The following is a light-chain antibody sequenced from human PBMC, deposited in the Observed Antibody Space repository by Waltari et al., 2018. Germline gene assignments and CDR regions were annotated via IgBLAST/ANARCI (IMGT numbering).Light chain of an antibody. CDR1: NSDVGGHDY. J-gene: IGLJ3*02. V-gene: IGLV2-8*01. Sequence: QSALTQPPSASGSPGQSVTISCPGTNSDVGGHDYVPWYQQHPGKAPKLLIFEVNRRPSGVPDRFSGSKSGNTASLTVSGLQAEDEADYYCSSYAGSNNVVFGGGTELTVL. CDR3: SSYAGSNNVV. CDR2: EVN.